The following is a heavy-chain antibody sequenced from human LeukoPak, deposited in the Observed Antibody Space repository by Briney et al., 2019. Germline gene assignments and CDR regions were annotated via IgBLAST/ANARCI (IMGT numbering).Heavy chain of an antibody. D-gene: IGHD1-26*01. CDR1: RFTFSSYE. CDR2: ISSSGSII. V-gene: IGHV3-48*03. J-gene: IGHJ4*02. CDR3: ARDFGQWELNGGYYFDY. Sequence: GGSLRLSCAASRFTFSSYEMNWVRQAPGQGLEWVSYISSSGSIIYYADSVKGRFTISRDNAKNSLYLQMNSLRGEDTAVYYCARDFGQWELNGGYYFDYWGQGTLVTVSS.